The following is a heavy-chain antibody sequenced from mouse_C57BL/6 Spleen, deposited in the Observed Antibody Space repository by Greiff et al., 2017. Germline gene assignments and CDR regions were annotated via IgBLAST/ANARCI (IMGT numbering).Heavy chain of an antibody. CDR1: GYTFTDYY. Sequence: QVQLQQSGAELVRPGASVKLSCKASGYTFTDYYINWVKQRPGQGLEWIARIYPGSGNTYYNEKFKGKATLTAEKSSSTAYMQLSSLTSEDSAVXFCARSRGSSPHYYAMDYWGQGTSVTVSS. V-gene: IGHV1-76*01. J-gene: IGHJ4*01. CDR2: IYPGSGNT. D-gene: IGHD1-1*01. CDR3: ARSRGSSPHYYAMDY.